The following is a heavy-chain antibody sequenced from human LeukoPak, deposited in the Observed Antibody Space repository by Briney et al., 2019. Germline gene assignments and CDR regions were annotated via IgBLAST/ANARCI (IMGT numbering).Heavy chain of an antibody. CDR2: ISAYNGNT. V-gene: IGHV1-18*01. CDR1: GYTFTSYG. J-gene: IGHJ3*02. Sequence: SVKVSCKSSGYTFTSYGISWVRQAPGQGLGWMGWISAYNGNTNYAQKLQGRVTMTTDTSTSTAYMELRSLRSDDTAVYYCASPAVYCSSTSCYAHAFDIWGQGTMVTVSS. CDR3: ASPAVYCSSTSCYAHAFDI. D-gene: IGHD2-2*01.